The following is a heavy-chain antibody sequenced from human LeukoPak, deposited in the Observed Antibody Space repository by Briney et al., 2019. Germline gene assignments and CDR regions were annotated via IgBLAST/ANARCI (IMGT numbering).Heavy chain of an antibody. V-gene: IGHV1-2*02. CDR2: INPHTGGT. CDR1: GYTFTGYY. J-gene: IGHJ3*02. CDR3: ARGELRYFDWPLGPHDAFDI. D-gene: IGHD3-9*01. Sequence: ASVKVPCKASGYTFTGYYMHWVRQAPGQGLEWMGWINPHTGGTNYAQKLQGRVTMTTDTSTSTAYMELRSLRSDDTAVYYCARGELRYFDWPLGPHDAFDIWGQGTMVTVSS.